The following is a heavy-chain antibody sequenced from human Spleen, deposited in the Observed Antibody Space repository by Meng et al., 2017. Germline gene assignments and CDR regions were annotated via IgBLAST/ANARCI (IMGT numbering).Heavy chain of an antibody. CDR2: ISYDGNTQ. CDR1: GFTFTTYA. V-gene: IGHV3-30*01. CDR3: ARDASAVATKVRGGSYYYYGMDV. Sequence: GGSLRLSCAASGFTFTTYAMHWVRQAPGKGLEWVAIISYDGNTQYYADSVRDRFTISRDNSKNTLYVQMNSLKSEDTAVYFCARDASAVATKVRGGSYYYYGMDVWGQGTMVTVSS. J-gene: IGHJ6*02. D-gene: IGHD6-19*01.